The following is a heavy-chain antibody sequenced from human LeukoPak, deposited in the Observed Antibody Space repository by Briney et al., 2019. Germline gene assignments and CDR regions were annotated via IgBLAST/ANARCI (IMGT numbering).Heavy chain of an antibody. CDR1: GFTFSSYG. CDR3: AKALDY. CDR2: ISYDGSNK. Sequence: GGSLRLSCAASGFTFSSYGMHWVRQAPGKGLEWVAVISYDGSNKYYADSVKGRFTISRDNSKNTLYLQMNSLGAEDTAVYYCAKALDYWGQGTLVTVSS. J-gene: IGHJ4*02. V-gene: IGHV3-30*18.